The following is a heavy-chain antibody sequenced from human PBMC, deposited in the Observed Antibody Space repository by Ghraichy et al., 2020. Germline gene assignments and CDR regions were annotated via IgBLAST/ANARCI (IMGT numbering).Heavy chain of an antibody. D-gene: IGHD1-26*01. CDR3: ARVAVGATTGQIQYYFDY. CDR1: GFTFSSYS. V-gene: IGHV3-48*02. CDR2: ITGSSNTM. J-gene: IGHJ4*02. Sequence: LSLTCAASGFTFSSYSMSWVRQAPGKGLEWVSYITGSSNTMYYADSVKDRFTISRDNAKNSLYLQMNSLRDDDTAVYYCARVAVGATTGQIQYYFDYWGQGTLVTVSS.